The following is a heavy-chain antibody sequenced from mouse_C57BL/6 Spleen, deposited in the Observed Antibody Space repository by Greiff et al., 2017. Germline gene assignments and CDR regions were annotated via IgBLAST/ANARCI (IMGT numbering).Heavy chain of an antibody. CDR3: ARSPTYYYGSSRWDFGV. J-gene: IGHJ1*03. D-gene: IGHD1-1*01. Sequence: VQLQQPGAELVKPGASVKLSCKASGYTFTSYWMHWVKQRPGRGLEWLGRIDPNSGGTKYNEKFKSKATLTVDKPSSTAYMQLSSLTSEDSAVYYCARSPTYYYGSSRWDFGVWGTGTTVTVAS. CDR1: GYTFTSYW. CDR2: IDPNSGGT. V-gene: IGHV1-72*01.